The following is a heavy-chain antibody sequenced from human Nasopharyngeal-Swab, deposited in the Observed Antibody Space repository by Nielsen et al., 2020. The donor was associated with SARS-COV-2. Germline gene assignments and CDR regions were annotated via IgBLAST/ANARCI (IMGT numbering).Heavy chain of an antibody. CDR3: ARDLGYDTDY. Sequence: SETLSLTCTVSGSSISSYYWSWIRQPPGKGLEWIGYIYYSGSTNYNPSLKSRVTISVDTSKNQFSLKLSSVTAADTAVYYCARDLGYDTDYWGQGTLVTVSS. V-gene: IGHV4-59*12. CDR2: IYYSGST. D-gene: IGHD3-22*01. CDR1: GSSISSYY. J-gene: IGHJ4*02.